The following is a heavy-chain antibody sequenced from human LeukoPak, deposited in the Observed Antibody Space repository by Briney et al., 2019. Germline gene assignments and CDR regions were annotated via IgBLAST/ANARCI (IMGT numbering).Heavy chain of an antibody. CDR2: IRSKAYGGTT. CDR1: GFTFGDYS. D-gene: IGHD1-26*01. Sequence: PGGSLRLSCTASGFTFGDYSMNWVRQAPGKGLEWVGFIRSKAYGGTTEYAASVKGRFTISRDDSKSIAYLQMNSLKTEDTAVYYCTRGRRATHDYWGQGTPVTVSS. V-gene: IGHV3-49*04. CDR3: TRGRRATHDY. J-gene: IGHJ4*02.